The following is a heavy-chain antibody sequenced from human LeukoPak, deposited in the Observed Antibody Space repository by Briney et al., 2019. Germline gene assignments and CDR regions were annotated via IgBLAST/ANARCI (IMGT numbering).Heavy chain of an antibody. Sequence: GGSLRLSCAASGFTFSSYGMHWVRQAPGKGLEWVAFIRYDGSNKYYADSVKGRFTISRDNSKNTLYLQMNSLRAEDTAVYYCAKDRLPAALNVYYFDYWGQGTLVTVSS. J-gene: IGHJ4*02. CDR1: GFTFSSYG. V-gene: IGHV3-30*02. CDR3: AKDRLPAALNVYYFDY. CDR2: IRYDGSNK. D-gene: IGHD2-2*01.